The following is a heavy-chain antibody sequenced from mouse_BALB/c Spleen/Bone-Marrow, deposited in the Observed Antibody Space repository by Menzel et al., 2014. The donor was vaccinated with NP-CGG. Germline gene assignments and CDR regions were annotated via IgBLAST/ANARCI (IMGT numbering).Heavy chain of an antibody. V-gene: IGHV5-6*01. CDR2: ISSGGSYT. Sequence: VQLKESGGDLVKPGGSLKLSCAASGFIFSSYGMSWVRQTPDKRLEWVATISSGGSYTYYPDSVKGRFTISRDNAKNTLYLQMSSLKSEDTAMYYCARQTYYDSDGYFDYWGQGTTLTVSS. CDR1: GFIFSSYG. CDR3: ARQTYYDSDGYFDY. J-gene: IGHJ2*01. D-gene: IGHD2-4*01.